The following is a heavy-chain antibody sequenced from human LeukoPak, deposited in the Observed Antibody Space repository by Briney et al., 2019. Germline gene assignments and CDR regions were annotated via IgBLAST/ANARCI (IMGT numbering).Heavy chain of an antibody. CDR2: INSDGSST. CDR1: GFTFSSYW. Sequence: PGGSLRLSCAASGFTFSSYWMHWVRPAPGKGVVWVSLINSDGSSTSYADSVKGRVTISRDNAKNTLYLQMNSLRAENTAVYYCARGGDIVVVPAAILSYWGQGTLVTVSS. CDR3: ARGGDIVVVPAAILSY. V-gene: IGHV3-74*01. J-gene: IGHJ4*02. D-gene: IGHD2-2*02.